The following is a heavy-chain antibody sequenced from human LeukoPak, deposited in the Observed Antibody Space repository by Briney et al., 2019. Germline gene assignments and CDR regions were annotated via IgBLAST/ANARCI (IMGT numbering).Heavy chain of an antibody. CDR2: INHSGST. V-gene: IGHV4-34*01. CDR3: AEGVGATGFDY. J-gene: IGHJ4*02. D-gene: IGHD1-26*01. Sequence: SETLSLTCAVYGGSFSGYYWSWIRQPPGKGLEWIGEINHSGSTNYNPSLKSRVTISVDTSKNQFSLKLSSVTAVDTAVYYCAEGVGATGFDYWGQGTLVTVSS. CDR1: GGSFSGYY.